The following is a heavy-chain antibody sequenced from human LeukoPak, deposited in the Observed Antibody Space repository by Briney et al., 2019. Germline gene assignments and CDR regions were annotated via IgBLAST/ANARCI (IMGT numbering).Heavy chain of an antibody. CDR1: GISFSNYG. V-gene: IGHV3-23*01. CDR2: ISGSGGDT. D-gene: IGHD5-12*01. Sequence: GGSLRLSCAASGISFSNYGMNWVRQAPGKGLEWGAIISGSGGDTYYADSVTGRFAISRDNSRETLYLHMNSLRADDTAVYYCAKDRGYDFSYGMDVWGQGTTVTVSS. J-gene: IGHJ6*02. CDR3: AKDRGYDFSYGMDV.